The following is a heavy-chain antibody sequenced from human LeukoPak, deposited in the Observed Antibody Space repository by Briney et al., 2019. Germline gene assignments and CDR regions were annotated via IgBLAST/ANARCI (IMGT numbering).Heavy chain of an antibody. V-gene: IGHV3-66*02. D-gene: IGHD3-10*01. CDR1: GFTVSSNY. CDR2: IYSGGST. CDR3: AGAYGSGSYSAFDI. Sequence: PGGSPRLSCAASGFTVSSNYMSWVRQAPGKGLEWVSVIYSGGSTYYADSVKGRFTISRDNSKNTLYLQMNSLRAEDTAVYYCAGAYGSGSYSAFDIWGQGTMVTVSS. J-gene: IGHJ3*02.